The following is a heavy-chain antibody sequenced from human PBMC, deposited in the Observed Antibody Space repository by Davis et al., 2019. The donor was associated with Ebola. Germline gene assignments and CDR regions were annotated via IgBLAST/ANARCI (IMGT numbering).Heavy chain of an antibody. D-gene: IGHD3-10*01. J-gene: IGHJ4*02. CDR1: GGSSSGYY. Sequence: SETLSLTCAAHGGSSSGYYWSWIRQPPGKGLEWIGEMDHSGNTNYNPSLKSRVTISIDTSKKQISLNLTSVTAADTAVYYCARGQSGSDYSLWQYWGQGTLVTVSS. V-gene: IGHV4-34*01. CDR2: MDHSGNT. CDR3: ARGQSGSDYSLWQY.